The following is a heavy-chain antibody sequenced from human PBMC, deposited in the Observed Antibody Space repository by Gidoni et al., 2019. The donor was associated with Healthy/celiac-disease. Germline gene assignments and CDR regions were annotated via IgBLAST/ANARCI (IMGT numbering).Heavy chain of an antibody. CDR1: GGSISSSSYY. CDR3: ARSDWFSAYYYYYMDV. J-gene: IGHJ6*03. CDR2: IYYSGST. V-gene: IGHV4-39*01. D-gene: IGHD3-9*01. Sequence: QLQLQESGPGLVKPSETLSLTCTVSGGSISSSSYYWGWIRQPPGKGLEWIGSIYYSGSTCYNPSLKSRVTISVDTSKNQFSLKLSSVTAADTAVYYCARSDWFSAYYYYYMDVWGKGTTVTVSS.